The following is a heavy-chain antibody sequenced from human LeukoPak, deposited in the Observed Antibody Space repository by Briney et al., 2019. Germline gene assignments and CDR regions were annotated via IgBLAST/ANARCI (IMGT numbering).Heavy chain of an antibody. Sequence: GSLRLSCAASGFTISSNYMSWIRQPPGKGLEWIGYIYYSGSTNYNPSLKSRVTISVDTSKNQFSLKLSSVTAADTAVYYCARVDYYDSSGYSLDYWGQGTLVTVSS. V-gene: IGHV4-59*01. D-gene: IGHD3-22*01. CDR3: ARVDYYDSSGYSLDY. CDR1: GFTISSNY. CDR2: IYYSGST. J-gene: IGHJ4*02.